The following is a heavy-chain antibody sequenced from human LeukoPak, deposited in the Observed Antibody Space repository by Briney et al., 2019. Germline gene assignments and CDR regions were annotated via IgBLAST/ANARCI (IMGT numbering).Heavy chain of an antibody. D-gene: IGHD7-27*01. J-gene: IGHJ4*02. V-gene: IGHV3-74*01. CDR1: GFSFSSNW. CDR3: ATSLGPLTDY. CDR2: VNSDGSGT. Sequence: GGSLRLSCAASGFSFSSNWMHWVRQAPEKGLVWVSRVNSDGSGTSYADSVKGRFTISRDNAKNTLYLQMNSLRAEDTAVYYCATSLGPLTDYWGQGTLVTVSS.